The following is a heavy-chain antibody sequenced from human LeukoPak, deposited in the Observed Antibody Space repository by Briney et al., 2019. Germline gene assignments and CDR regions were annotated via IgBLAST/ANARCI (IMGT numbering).Heavy chain of an antibody. CDR1: GFTFSSYA. CDR2: ISGSGGST. CDR3: AKYDYYDSSGYRYLDY. Sequence: GGSLRLSCAASGFTFSSYAMSWVRQAPGKGLEWVSAISGSGGSTYYADSVKGRFTISRDNSKNTLYLQMNSLRAEDTAVYYCAKYDYYDSSGYRYLDYWGQGTLVTVSS. D-gene: IGHD3-22*01. V-gene: IGHV3-23*01. J-gene: IGHJ4*02.